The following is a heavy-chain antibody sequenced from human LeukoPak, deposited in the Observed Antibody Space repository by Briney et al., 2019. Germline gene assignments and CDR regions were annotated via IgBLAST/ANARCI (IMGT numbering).Heavy chain of an antibody. CDR3: ARDVGIAAAGAGDYYYYYGMDV. CDR1: GGSISSYY. J-gene: IGHJ6*02. D-gene: IGHD6-13*01. CDR2: IYASGST. Sequence: SETLSLTCTVSGGSISSYYWSWIRQPAGKGLEWIGRIYASGSTNYNPSLKSRVTMSVDTSKNQFSLKLSSVTAADTAVYYCARDVGIAAAGAGDYYYYYGMDVWGQGTTVTVSS. V-gene: IGHV4-4*07.